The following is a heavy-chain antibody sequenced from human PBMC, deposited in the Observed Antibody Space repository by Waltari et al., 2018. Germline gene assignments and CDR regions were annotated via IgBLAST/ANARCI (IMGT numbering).Heavy chain of an antibody. CDR3: AKGSGMDV. J-gene: IGHJ6*02. CDR1: GFPFISSA. D-gene: IGHD3-10*01. Sequence: VQVLESGGGLVQPGGSLRLSCVASGFPFISSAMGWVRQTPKKEMEWVATVTGTDSPYYADSAMGRFTISRDNSKNSIYLQMSRLSAEDTGVYYCAKGSGMDVWGRGTTVTVSS. CDR2: VTGTDSP. V-gene: IGHV3-23*01.